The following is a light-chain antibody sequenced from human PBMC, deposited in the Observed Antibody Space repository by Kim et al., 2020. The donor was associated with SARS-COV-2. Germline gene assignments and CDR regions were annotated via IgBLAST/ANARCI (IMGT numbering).Light chain of an antibody. CDR3: QQFNDYPWT. CDR2: SAS. V-gene: IGKV1-9*01. J-gene: IGKJ1*01. Sequence: IQLTQSPSSLSASVGDRVTISCRASQAIGDYLTWYQQKPGKAPKLLIYSASSLQSGVPSRFSGSGSETVFTLTISSLQPEDFGIYYCQQFNDYPWTFGQGTKVDIK. CDR1: QAIGDY.